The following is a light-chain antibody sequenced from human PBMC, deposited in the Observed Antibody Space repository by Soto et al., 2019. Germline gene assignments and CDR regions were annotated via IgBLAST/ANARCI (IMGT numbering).Light chain of an antibody. CDR3: QKYNSAPLGT. CDR1: QGISNH. V-gene: IGKV1-27*01. J-gene: IGKJ1*01. CDR2: AAS. Sequence: DIEITQSPSSLSASVGDRVTITCRASQGISNHLAWYQQKPGKVPKLLIYAASTLQSGVPSRFSGSGSGTDCTLTISRLQPEDFATYYCQKYNSAPLGTFGQGTKVEIK.